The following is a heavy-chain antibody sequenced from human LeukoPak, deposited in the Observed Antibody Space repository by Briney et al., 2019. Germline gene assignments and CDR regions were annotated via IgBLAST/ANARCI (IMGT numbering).Heavy chain of an antibody. V-gene: IGHV3-30*04. Sequence: GRALRLSCVASGFTFSASTMHWVRQAPGKGLEWVAVLSYADSVKGRFTISRDNSKNTLYLQMNSLRPEDTAVYHCARDRLPSDQDDFDYWGQGTLVTVSS. J-gene: IGHJ4*02. CDR1: GFTFSAST. CDR3: ARDRLPSDQDDFDY. CDR2: LSY. D-gene: IGHD3-3*01.